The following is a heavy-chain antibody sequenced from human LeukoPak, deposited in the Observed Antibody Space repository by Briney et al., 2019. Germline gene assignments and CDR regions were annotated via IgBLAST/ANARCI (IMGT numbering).Heavy chain of an antibody. CDR3: ARDLSPLYYGDYGDGVMDY. CDR2: INPSGGSI. D-gene: IGHD4-17*01. J-gene: IGHJ4*02. Sequence: ASVKVSCKASGYTFTSYYMHWVRQAPGQGLEWMGIINPSGGSISYAQKFQGRVTMTRDTSTSTVYMELSSLRSEDTAVYYCARDLSPLYYGDYGDGVMDYWGQGTLVTVSS. V-gene: IGHV1-46*01. CDR1: GYTFTSYY.